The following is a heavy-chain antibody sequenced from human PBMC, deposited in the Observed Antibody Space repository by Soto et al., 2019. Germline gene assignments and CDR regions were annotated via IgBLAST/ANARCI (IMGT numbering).Heavy chain of an antibody. CDR2: ISSSGSTA. Sequence: PGGSLRLSCAASGYTFSRFELHWVRQAPGKGLEWISYISSSGSTAYYASSVEGRFTISRDNANNSVYLQMDSLRAEDTALYYCTRAAWFPYLSFYWGQGALVTVSS. CDR3: TRAAWFPYLSFY. D-gene: IGHD3-10*01. CDR1: GYTFSRFE. J-gene: IGHJ4*02. V-gene: IGHV3-48*03.